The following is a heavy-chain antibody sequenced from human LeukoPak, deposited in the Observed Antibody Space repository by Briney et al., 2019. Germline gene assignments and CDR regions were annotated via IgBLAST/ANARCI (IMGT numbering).Heavy chain of an antibody. Sequence: SGTLSLTCAVSGGSISSSNWWSWVRQPPGKGLEWIGEIYHSGSTNYNPSLKSRVTISVDKSKNQFSLKLSSVTAADTAVYYCTRQGGYYGSGIVRDWGQGTLVTVSS. V-gene: IGHV4-4*02. CDR1: GGSISSSNW. CDR2: IYHSGST. D-gene: IGHD3-10*01. J-gene: IGHJ4*02. CDR3: TRQGGYYGSGIVRD.